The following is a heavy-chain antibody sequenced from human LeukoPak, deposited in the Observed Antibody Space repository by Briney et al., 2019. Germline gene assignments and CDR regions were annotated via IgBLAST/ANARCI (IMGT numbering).Heavy chain of an antibody. D-gene: IGHD5-24*01. J-gene: IGHJ3*02. Sequence: GGSLRLSCAASGFTFTSYSMNWVRQAPGKGLEWVSTITKSGDQTHYADSVRGLFTISRDIFKNTLYLQMNSLRAEDTAVYHCVKSAGKDGYRDVFDIWGQGTVVTVSS. CDR3: VKSAGKDGYRDVFDI. CDR1: GFTFTSYS. V-gene: IGHV3-21*04. CDR2: ITKSGDQT.